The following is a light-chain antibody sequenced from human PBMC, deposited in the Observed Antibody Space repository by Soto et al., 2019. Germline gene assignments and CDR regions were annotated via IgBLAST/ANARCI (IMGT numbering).Light chain of an antibody. CDR2: AAS. Sequence: IQMTQSPSSLSASVGDRVTITCRASQSITYLNWYQQKPGKAPKLLIYAASSLQSGVPPRFSGSGSGTDFTLTISSLQPEDFATYYCQQSYTLPITFGQGTKVDI. CDR3: QQSYTLPIT. V-gene: IGKV1-39*01. CDR1: QSITY. J-gene: IGKJ1*01.